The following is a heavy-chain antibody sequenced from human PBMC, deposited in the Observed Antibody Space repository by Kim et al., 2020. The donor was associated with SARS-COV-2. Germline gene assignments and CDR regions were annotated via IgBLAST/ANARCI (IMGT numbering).Heavy chain of an antibody. D-gene: IGHD3-3*01. CDR3: ASSITIFGVVISYTTADY. V-gene: IGHV7-4-1*02. CDR2: INTNTGNP. CDR1: GYTFTSYA. J-gene: IGHJ4*02. Sequence: ASVKVSCKASGYTFTSYAMNWARQAPGQGLEWMGWINTNTGNPTYAQGFTGRFVFSLDTSVSTAYLQISSLKAEDTAVYYCASSITIFGVVISYTTADYWGQGTLVTVSS.